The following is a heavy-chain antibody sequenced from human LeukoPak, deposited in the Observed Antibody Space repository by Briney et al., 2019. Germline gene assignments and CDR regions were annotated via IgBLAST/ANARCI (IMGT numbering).Heavy chain of an antibody. V-gene: IGHV4-4*07. CDR2: IYTSGST. J-gene: IGHJ3*02. Sequence: SETLSLTCSVSGGSISSYYWSLIRQPAGKGLEWIGRIYTSGSTNYNPALKSRVTMSIDTSKNQFSLKLSSVTAADTAVYYCARAAIMQKDAFDIWGQGTMVTVSS. D-gene: IGHD2-21*02. CDR3: ARAAIMQKDAFDI. CDR1: GGSISSYY.